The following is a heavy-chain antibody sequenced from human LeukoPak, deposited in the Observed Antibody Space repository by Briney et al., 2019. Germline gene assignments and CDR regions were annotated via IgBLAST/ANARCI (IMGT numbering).Heavy chain of an antibody. Sequence: GSLRLSCAASGFTFSSYGMHWVRQAPGKGLEWVAFIRYDGSNKYYADSVKGRFTISRDNSKNTLYLQMNSLRVEDTAVYYCAKGRTGYCSGGSCLNWFDPWGQGTLVTVSS. D-gene: IGHD2-15*01. CDR1: GFTFSSYG. CDR2: IRYDGSNK. J-gene: IGHJ5*02. V-gene: IGHV3-30*02. CDR3: AKGRTGYCSGGSCLNWFDP.